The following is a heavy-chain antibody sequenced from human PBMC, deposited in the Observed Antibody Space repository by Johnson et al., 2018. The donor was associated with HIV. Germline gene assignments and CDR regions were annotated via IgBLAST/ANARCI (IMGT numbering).Heavy chain of an antibody. CDR1: GFTFSSYA. CDR2: ISGSGGST. V-gene: IGHV3-23*04. Sequence: VHLVESGGGLVQPGGSLRLSCAASGFTFSSYAMSWVRQAPGKGLEWVSAISGSGGSTYYADSVKGRFTISRDNSKNTLYLQMNSLRAEDTAVYYCASILVVAAQEADAFDIWGQGTIVTVSS. D-gene: IGHD2-15*01. J-gene: IGHJ3*02. CDR3: ASILVVAAQEADAFDI.